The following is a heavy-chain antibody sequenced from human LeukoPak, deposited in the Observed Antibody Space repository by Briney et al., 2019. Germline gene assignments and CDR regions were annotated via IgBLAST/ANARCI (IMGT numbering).Heavy chain of an antibody. V-gene: IGHV3-23*01. D-gene: IGHD3-10*01. CDR3: AKDKYGSGSYGMDV. CDR2: VSASGTST. J-gene: IGHJ6*02. CDR1: GFIFDSYG. Sequence: GGSLRLSCAASGFIFDSYGMTWVRQAPGKGLEWVSVVSASGTSTYYADSVKGRFTISRDNSKNTLYMQMNSLRAEDTAVYFYAKDKYGSGSYGMDVWGQGTTVTVSS.